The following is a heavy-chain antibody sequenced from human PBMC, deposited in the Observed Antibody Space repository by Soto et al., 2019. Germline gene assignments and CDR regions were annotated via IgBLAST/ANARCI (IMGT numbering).Heavy chain of an antibody. CDR1: GFTFSSYS. CDR2: ISSSSSYI. D-gene: IGHD6-13*01. Sequence: EVQLVESGGGLVKPGGSLRLSCAASGFTFSSYSMNWVRQAPGKGLEWVSSISSSSSYIYYADSVKGRFTISRDNAKNSLYLQMNSLRAEDTAVYYCARDTTTLYYSSSPKGAFDIWGQGTMVTVSS. CDR3: ARDTTTLYYSSSPKGAFDI. V-gene: IGHV3-21*01. J-gene: IGHJ3*02.